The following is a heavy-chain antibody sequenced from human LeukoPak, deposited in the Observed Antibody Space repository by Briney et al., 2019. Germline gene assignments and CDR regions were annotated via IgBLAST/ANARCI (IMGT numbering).Heavy chain of an antibody. CDR3: AREWQGGIAAAGTRIEGDY. CDR1: GFSVSGYW. D-gene: IGHD6-13*01. J-gene: IGHJ4*02. V-gene: IGHV3-7*01. CDR2: IKQDGSEK. Sequence: GGSLRLSCAVSGFSVSGYWMTWVRQAPGRGLEWVANIKQDGSEKNYVDSVKGRFTIPRDNAENSLFLQMNSLRVEDTAVYYCAREWQGGIAAAGTRIEGDYWGQGTLVAVSS.